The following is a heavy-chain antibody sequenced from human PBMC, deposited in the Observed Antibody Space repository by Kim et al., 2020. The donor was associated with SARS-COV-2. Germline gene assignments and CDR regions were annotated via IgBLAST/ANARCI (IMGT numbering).Heavy chain of an antibody. CDR2: ISWDGTKT. J-gene: IGHJ4*02. Sequence: GGSLRLSCVASGFTFSTSPMGWVRQAPGKGLEWVSRISWDGTKTYYADSVKGRVTMSRDKSKNTVYLHMNSLRVEDTAVYYCAKGVINSGFDYWGQGTQVTVSS. CDR3: AKGVINSGFDY. V-gene: IGHV3-23*01. CDR1: GFTFSTSP. D-gene: IGHD1-26*01.